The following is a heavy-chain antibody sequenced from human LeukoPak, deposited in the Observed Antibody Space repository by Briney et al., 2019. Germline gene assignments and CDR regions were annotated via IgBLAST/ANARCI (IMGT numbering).Heavy chain of an antibody. J-gene: IGHJ4*02. CDR3: ARALTSIAVAGTNDY. D-gene: IGHD6-19*01. CDR1: GYTFTSYG. CDR2: ISAYNGNT. V-gene: IGHV1-18*01. Sequence: ASVTVSCKASGYTFTSYGISWVRQAPGQGLEWMGWISAYNGNTNYAQKLQGRVTMTTDTSTSTAYMELRSLRSDDTAVYYCARALTSIAVAGTNDYWGQGTLVTVSS.